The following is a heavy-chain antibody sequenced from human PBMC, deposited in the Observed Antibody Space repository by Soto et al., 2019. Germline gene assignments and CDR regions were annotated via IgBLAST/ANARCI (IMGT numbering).Heavy chain of an antibody. CDR3: AREGRSSWYDSYYYGMDV. J-gene: IGHJ6*02. D-gene: IGHD6-13*01. CDR2: ISYDGSNK. V-gene: IGHV3-30*03. Sequence: PGGSLRLSCAASGFTFSSYGMHWVRQAPGKGLEWVAVISYDGSNKYYADSVKGRFTISRDNSKNTLYLQMNSLRAEDTAVYYCAREGRSSWYDSYYYGMDVWGQGTTVTVSS. CDR1: GFTFSSYG.